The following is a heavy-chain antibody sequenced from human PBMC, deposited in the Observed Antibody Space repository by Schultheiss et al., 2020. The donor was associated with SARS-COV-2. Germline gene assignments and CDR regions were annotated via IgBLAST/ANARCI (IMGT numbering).Heavy chain of an antibody. D-gene: IGHD1-26*01. CDR2: ISSSGSTI. J-gene: IGHJ6*02. V-gene: IGHV3-48*03. CDR1: GFTFSSYE. CDR3: ARDQAPSGGSYWESERGMDV. Sequence: GGSLRLSCAASGFTFSSYEMNWVRQAPGKGLEWVSYISSSGSTIYYADSVKGRFTISRDNAKNTLYLQMNSLRAEDTAVYYCARDQAPSGGSYWESERGMDVWHQETTVTVSS.